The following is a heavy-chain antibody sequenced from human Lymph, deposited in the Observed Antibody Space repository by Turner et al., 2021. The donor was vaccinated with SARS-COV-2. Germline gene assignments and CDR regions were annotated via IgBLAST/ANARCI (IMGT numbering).Heavy chain of an antibody. CDR3: AKDRVVPPAIWNYYYYYGMDV. D-gene: IGHD2-2*02. V-gene: IGHV3-23*01. CDR2: ISGSGGST. CDR1: GFTFSSYG. J-gene: IGHJ6*02. Sequence: EVQLLESGGGLVQPGGSLRLSCAASGFTFSSYGMSWVRQAPGKGREWVSVISGSGGSTYYADSVKGRFTISRDNSKNTLYLQMNSLRAEDTAVYYCAKDRVVPPAIWNYYYYYGMDVWGQGTTVTVSS.